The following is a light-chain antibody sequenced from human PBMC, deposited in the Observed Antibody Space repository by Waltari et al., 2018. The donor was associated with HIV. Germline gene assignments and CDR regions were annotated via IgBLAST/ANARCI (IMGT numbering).Light chain of an antibody. V-gene: IGKV3-15*01. CDR2: GAS. Sequence: EIVMTQSPATLSVSPGDRATLSCRASQSVGSYLAWYQQKPCQAPSLLIYGASTRATGIPARFSGSGSGTEFTLTISSLQSEDFAVYYCQQCNDWTPYTFGQGTKLEIK. J-gene: IGKJ2*01. CDR1: QSVGSY. CDR3: QQCNDWTPYT.